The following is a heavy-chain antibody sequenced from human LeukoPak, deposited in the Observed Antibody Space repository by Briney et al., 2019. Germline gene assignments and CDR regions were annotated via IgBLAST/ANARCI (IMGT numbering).Heavy chain of an antibody. J-gene: IGHJ5*02. CDR1: GGSISSGSYY. Sequence: SETLSLTCTVSGGSISSGSYYWSWIRQPAGKGPEWIGRIYTSGSTNYNPSLKSRVTISVDTSKNQFSLKLSSVTAADTAVYYCAREYIVLMVYATGTFDPWGQGTLVTVSS. CDR3: AREYIVLMVYATGTFDP. V-gene: IGHV4-61*02. D-gene: IGHD2-8*01. CDR2: IYTSGST.